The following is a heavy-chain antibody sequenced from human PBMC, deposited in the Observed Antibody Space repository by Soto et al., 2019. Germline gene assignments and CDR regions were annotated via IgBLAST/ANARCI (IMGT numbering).Heavy chain of an antibody. D-gene: IGHD3-16*01. CDR3: ARDGGEASGMDV. CDR2: IYYRGST. CDR1: GGSISSHY. Sequence: SETLSLTCTVSGGSISSHYWSWVRQAPGKGLEWIGHIYYRGSTTYNPSPRSRSTISVDTSNNQFSLKLNSVTTADTAVYYCARDGGEASGMDVWGQGTKVTVSS. V-gene: IGHV4-59*11. J-gene: IGHJ6*02.